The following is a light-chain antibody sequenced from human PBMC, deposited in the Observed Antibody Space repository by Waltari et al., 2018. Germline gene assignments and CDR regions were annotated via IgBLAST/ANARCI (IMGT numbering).Light chain of an antibody. CDR2: DVS. J-gene: IGLJ3*02. Sequence: QSALTQPPSASGSPGQSVTISCTGTSSDVGNYKYVSWYQQHPGKAPKLMSYDVSQRPSGVPDRCAGSKSGNTASVTVSGLQAEDEADYDCSAYAGSNNRVFGGGTKLTVL. CDR3: SAYAGSNNRV. CDR1: SSDVGNYKY. V-gene: IGLV2-8*01.